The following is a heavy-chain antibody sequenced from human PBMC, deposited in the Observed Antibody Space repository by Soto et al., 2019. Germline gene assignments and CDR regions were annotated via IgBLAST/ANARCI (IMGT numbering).Heavy chain of an antibody. V-gene: IGHV2-5*02. CDR1: GFSLTTSGVG. D-gene: IGHD6-6*01. CDR2: IYWDDEK. J-gene: IGHJ3*02. CDR3: AHRLYASSDDAFDI. Sequence: QITLKESGATLVKPTQTLTLTCTFSGFSLTTSGVGVGWIRQPPGKALEWLALIYWDDEKRYSPALQSRLTITKDTSKNQVDLTVTNMNPADTGTYYSAHRLYASSDDAFDIWGQGTMVYVSS.